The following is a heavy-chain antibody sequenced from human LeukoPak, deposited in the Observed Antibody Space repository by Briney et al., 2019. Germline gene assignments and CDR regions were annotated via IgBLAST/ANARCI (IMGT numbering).Heavy chain of an antibody. V-gene: IGHV3-23*01. D-gene: IGHD2-15*01. J-gene: IGHJ4*02. Sequence: GGSLRLSCATSGFSFSSYAMSWVRQAPGKGLEWVSAMSSSDDGRYYAASVRGRFTISRDTSRSTLYLQMNSLRAEDAAVYYCAKAPATSCRGAFCYPFDYRGQGTLVTVSS. CDR3: AKAPATSCRGAFCYPFDY. CDR1: GFSFSSYA. CDR2: MSSSDDGR.